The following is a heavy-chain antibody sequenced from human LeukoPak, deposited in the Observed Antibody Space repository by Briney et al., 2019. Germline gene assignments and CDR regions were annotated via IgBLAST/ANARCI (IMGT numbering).Heavy chain of an antibody. Sequence: LPGRSLRLSCAASGFTFSSYAMHWVRQAPGKGLEWVAVISCDGSNKYYADSVKGRFTISRDNSKNTLYLQMNSLRAEDTAVYYCARGIRFLEWLSPGPSSMDVWGQGTTVTVSS. J-gene: IGHJ6*02. D-gene: IGHD3-3*01. CDR3: ARGIRFLEWLSPGPSSMDV. V-gene: IGHV3-30-3*01. CDR1: GFTFSSYA. CDR2: ISCDGSNK.